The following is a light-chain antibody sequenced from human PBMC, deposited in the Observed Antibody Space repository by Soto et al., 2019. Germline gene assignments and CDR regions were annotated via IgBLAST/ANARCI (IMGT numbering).Light chain of an antibody. J-gene: IGKJ1*01. V-gene: IGKV3-20*01. Sequence: EIVLTQSPGTLSLSPGERATLSCRASQSVSSSYLAWYQQKPGQAPRLLISGASSRATGIPDRFSGSGSGTDFTLTISRLEPEDFAVHYCQQYGSSSWTFGQGTKVEIK. CDR1: QSVSSSY. CDR2: GAS. CDR3: QQYGSSSWT.